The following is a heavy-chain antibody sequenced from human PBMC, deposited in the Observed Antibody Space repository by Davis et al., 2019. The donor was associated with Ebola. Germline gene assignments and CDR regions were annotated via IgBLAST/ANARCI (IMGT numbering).Heavy chain of an antibody. J-gene: IGHJ2*01. V-gene: IGHV5-51*01. CDR2: IYPGDSDT. CDR1: GYSFTSYW. CDR3: ARSPRGYCSSTSCSNWYFDL. Sequence: GESLKISCQGSGYSFTSYWIGWVRQMPGKGLEWMGIIYPGDSDTRYSPSFQGQVTISADKSISTAYLQWSSLKASDTAMYYCARSPRGYCSSTSCSNWYFDLWGRGTLVTVSS. D-gene: IGHD2-2*01.